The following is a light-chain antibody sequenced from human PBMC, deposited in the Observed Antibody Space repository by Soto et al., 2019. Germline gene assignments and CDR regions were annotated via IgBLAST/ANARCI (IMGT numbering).Light chain of an antibody. CDR3: LQDYNRPYT. J-gene: IGKJ2*01. CDR1: QDIGND. Sequence: IQMTQSPSSLSASVGDRVTITCRASQDIGNDLGWYQQKPGKAPKLLIYAASSLESGVPSRFSGSGSGTDFTLTISSLQPEDFATYYCLQDYNRPYTFGQGSRLEIK. V-gene: IGKV1-6*01. CDR2: AAS.